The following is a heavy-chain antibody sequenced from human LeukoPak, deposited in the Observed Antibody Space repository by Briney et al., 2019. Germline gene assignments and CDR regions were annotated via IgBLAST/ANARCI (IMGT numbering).Heavy chain of an antibody. CDR3: VKDPSGNYFYFDY. J-gene: IGHJ4*02. V-gene: IGHV3-64D*09. D-gene: IGHD1-26*01. CDR2: ISSDGGRT. CDR1: GFTFSSFA. Sequence: SGGSLRLSCSASGFTFSSFAMFWVRQAPGKGLEYVSGISSDGGRTNYADSVKARFTISRDNSKVTLYLQMTSLRPEDTAIYYCVKDPSGNYFYFDYWGQGTLVTVPS.